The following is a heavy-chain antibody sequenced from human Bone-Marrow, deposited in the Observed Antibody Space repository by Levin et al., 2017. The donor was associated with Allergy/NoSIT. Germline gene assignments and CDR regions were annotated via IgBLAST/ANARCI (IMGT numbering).Heavy chain of an antibody. CDR2: IDQSGNT. J-gene: IGHJ4*02. Sequence: ETLSLTCAVSNYSISSDFHWGWIRQPPGKGLEWIGSIDQSGNTYYNPSLKSRVTISLDTSKNQFSLRLTSVTAADTAVYYCARTLGYCSGDGCYYYFDQWGQGTLVTVSS. CDR1: NYSISSDFH. V-gene: IGHV4-38-2*01. D-gene: IGHD2-15*01. CDR3: ARTLGYCSGDGCYYYFDQ.